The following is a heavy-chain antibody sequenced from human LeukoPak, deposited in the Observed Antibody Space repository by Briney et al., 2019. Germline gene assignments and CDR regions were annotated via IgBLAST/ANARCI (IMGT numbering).Heavy chain of an antibody. Sequence: SQTLSLTCAVSGGSISSGGYSWSWIRQPPGKGLEWIGYIYHSGSTYYNPSLKSRVTISVDRSKNQFSLKLSSVTAADTAVYCCARGSSSSWLGWFDPWGQGTLVTVSS. CDR2: IYHSGST. V-gene: IGHV4-30-2*01. J-gene: IGHJ5*02. CDR3: ARGSSSSWLGWFDP. CDR1: GGSISSGGYS. D-gene: IGHD6-13*01.